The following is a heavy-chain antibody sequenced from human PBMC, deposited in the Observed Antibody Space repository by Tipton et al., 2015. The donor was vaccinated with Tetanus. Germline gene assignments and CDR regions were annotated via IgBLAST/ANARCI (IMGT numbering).Heavy chain of an antibody. CDR1: GFTVSSNF. J-gene: IGHJ4*02. CDR3: TRTISNDYVAV. V-gene: IGHV3-53*01. CDR2: IYSGSTT. D-gene: IGHD4-17*01. Sequence: GSLRLSCAASGFTVSSNFMSWVRQAPGEGLEWVSIIYSGSTTYYADSVKGRFTISRDNSRNTLYLQMSSLRVEDTAVYYCTRTISNDYVAVWGQGTLVTVSS.